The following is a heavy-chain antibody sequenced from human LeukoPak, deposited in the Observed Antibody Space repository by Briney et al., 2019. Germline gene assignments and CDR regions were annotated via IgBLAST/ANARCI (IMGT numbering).Heavy chain of an antibody. CDR3: ARGVGSRQASSGYYYSF. V-gene: IGHV4-34*01. Sequence: PSETLSLTCAVYGGSFSGYYWSWIRQPPGKGLEWIGEINHSGSTNYNPSLKSRVTISVDTSKNQFSLKLSSVTAADTAVYYCARGVGSRQASSGYYYSFWGQGTLVTVSS. CDR1: GGSFSGYY. D-gene: IGHD3-22*01. J-gene: IGHJ4*02. CDR2: INHSGST.